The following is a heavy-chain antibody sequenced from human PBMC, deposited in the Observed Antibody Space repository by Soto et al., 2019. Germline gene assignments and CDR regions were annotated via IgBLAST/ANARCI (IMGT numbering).Heavy chain of an antibody. CDR1: AFTFSGYA. D-gene: IGHD6-13*01. J-gene: IGHJ4*02. V-gene: IGHV3-23*01. CDR2: ISGGGGSA. Sequence: EVQLLESGGDLVQPGGSLRLSCAASAFTFSGYAMSWVRQAPGKGLEWVSTISGGGGSAYYAASVEGRFTISRDNSKNTLVLQMHTLRAEDTAVYYCAKAALYSSTWETGKGYFDYWGQGTLVTVSS. CDR3: AKAALYSSTWETGKGYFDY.